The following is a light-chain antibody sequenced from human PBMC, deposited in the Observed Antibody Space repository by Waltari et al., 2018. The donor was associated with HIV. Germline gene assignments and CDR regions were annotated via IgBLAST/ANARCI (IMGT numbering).Light chain of an antibody. CDR2: AAS. V-gene: IGKV1-9*01. J-gene: IGKJ4*01. CDR1: QGISSY. CDR3: AQLLTYPLT. Sequence: DIQLTQSPSFLSASVGDRVTITCRASQGISSYLAWYQQKPGKVPKLLINAASTLQTGGPSRFSGSGSGTEVTLTISSLQPEDFATYYCAQLLTYPLTFGGGTKVEIK.